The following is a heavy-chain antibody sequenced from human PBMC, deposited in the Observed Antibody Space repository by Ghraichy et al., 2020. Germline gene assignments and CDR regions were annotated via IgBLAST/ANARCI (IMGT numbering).Heavy chain of an antibody. V-gene: IGHV4-39*01. CDR3: ARLERYFDWPFSPFDI. CDR2: IYYSGST. CDR1: GGSISSSSYY. J-gene: IGHJ3*02. D-gene: IGHD3-9*01. Sequence: SETLSLTCTVSGGSISSSSYYWGWIRQPPGKGLEWIGSIYYSGSTYYNPSLKSPVTISVDTSKNQFSLKLSSVTAADTAVYYCARLERYFDWPFSPFDIWGQGTMVTVSS.